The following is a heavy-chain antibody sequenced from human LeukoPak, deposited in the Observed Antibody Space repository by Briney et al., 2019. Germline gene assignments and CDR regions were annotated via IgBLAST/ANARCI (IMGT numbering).Heavy chain of an antibody. V-gene: IGHV1-18*01. CDR3: ARDLWGGSSWYSGSSY. D-gene: IGHD6-13*01. CDR1: GYTFTSYG. Sequence: ASVKVSRKASGYTFTSYGISWVRQAPGQGLEWMGWISAYNCNTNDAQKLQGRVTMTTDTSTSTAYVELRSLRYDDTAVYYCARDLWGGSSWYSGSSYWGQGTLVTVSS. J-gene: IGHJ4*02. CDR2: ISAYNCNT.